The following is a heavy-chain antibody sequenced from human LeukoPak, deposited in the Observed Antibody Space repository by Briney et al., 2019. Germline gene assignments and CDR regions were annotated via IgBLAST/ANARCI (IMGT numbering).Heavy chain of an antibody. CDR3: VRGRAWFDP. CDR2: IYYGGNT. D-gene: IGHD3-10*01. V-gene: IGHV4-59*01. CDR1: GGSISSYY. Sequence: PSETLSLTCTVSGGSISSYYWSWIRQPPGKGLEWIGYIYYGGNTNYNSSLESRVTISVDTSKNQFSLRLNSVTAADTAVYYCVRGRAWFDPWGQGTLVTVSS. J-gene: IGHJ5*02.